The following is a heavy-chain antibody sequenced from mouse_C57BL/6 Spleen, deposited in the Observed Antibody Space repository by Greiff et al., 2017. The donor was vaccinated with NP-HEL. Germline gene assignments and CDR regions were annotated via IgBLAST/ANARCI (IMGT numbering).Heavy chain of an antibody. V-gene: IGHV7-3*01. CDR1: GFTFTDYY. J-gene: IGHJ4*01. CDR2: IRNKANGYTT. Sequence: EVHLVESGGGLVQPGGSLSLSCAASGFTFTDYYMSWVRQPPGKALEWLGFIRNKANGYTTEYSASVKGRFTISRDNSQSILYLQMNALRAEDSATYCCARYRRGYAMDYWGQGTSVTVSS. CDR3: ARYRRGYAMDY.